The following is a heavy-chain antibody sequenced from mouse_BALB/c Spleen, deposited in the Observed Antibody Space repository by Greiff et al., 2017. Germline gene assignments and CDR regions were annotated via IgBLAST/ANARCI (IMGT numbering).Heavy chain of an antibody. CDR2: ISSGGGST. CDR3: ARQGGDYYGYHLAY. V-gene: IGHV5-12-1*01. Sequence: EVNVVESGGGLVKPGGSLKLSCAASGFAFSSYDMSWVRQTPEKRLEWVAYISSGGGSTYYPDTVKGRFTISRDNAKNTLYLQMSSLKSEDTAMYYCARQGGDYYGYHLAYWGQGTLVTVSA. D-gene: IGHD1-2*01. J-gene: IGHJ3*01. CDR1: GFAFSSYD.